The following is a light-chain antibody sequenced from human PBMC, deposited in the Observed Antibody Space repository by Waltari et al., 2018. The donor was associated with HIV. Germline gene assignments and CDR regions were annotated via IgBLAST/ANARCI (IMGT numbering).Light chain of an antibody. CDR2: RNN. CDR1: SSNIGRNY. Sequence: QSVLTQPPSASGTPGQRVTISCSGSSSNIGRNYVCWYQQLPGTAPTLLIYRNNQRPAGVPHRFSGAKSGTTASLAISGLRSEDEGDYYCAAWDDNLSGLFGGGTKLTVL. J-gene: IGLJ2*01. CDR3: AAWDDNLSGL. V-gene: IGLV1-47*01.